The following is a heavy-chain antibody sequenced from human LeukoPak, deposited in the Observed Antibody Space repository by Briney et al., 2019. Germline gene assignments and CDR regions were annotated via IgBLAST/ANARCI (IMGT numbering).Heavy chain of an antibody. CDR1: GITFSSFG. CDR3: ARDSPLTAGPFDP. J-gene: IGHJ5*02. Sequence: PGRSLRLSCVASGITFSSFGMHWVRQAPGQGLEWVGFIWYDGSNEYYADSVKGRFTIFRDNSKNTLYLQMNILRGDDTAVYYCARDSPLTAGPFDPWGQGTLVTVSS. V-gene: IGHV3-33*01. D-gene: IGHD7-27*01. CDR2: IWYDGSNE.